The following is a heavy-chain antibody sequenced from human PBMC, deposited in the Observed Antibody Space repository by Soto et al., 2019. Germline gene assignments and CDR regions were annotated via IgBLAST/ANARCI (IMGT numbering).Heavy chain of an antibody. J-gene: IGHJ3*02. CDR1: GGSIISDGYS. CDR3: VRRSPEDAFDI. V-gene: IGHV4-30-2*01. CDR2: IYEGGNT. Sequence: SETLSLTCAVSGGSIISDGYSWSWVRQPPGKGLQWIGHIYEGGNTYYTPSLESRVAISTDKSKNQFSLRLSSVTAADTAVYYCVRRSPEDAFDIWGQGTMVTVSS.